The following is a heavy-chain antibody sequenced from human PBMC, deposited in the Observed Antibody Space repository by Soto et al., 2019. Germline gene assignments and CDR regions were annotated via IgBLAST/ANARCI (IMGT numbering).Heavy chain of an antibody. Sequence: SETLSLTCSVSGASIRNYYWHWVRQLPGKGLEWIGYVYTPDYTRYNSSLKSRVTISVDTSKSQFSLRLNSVTAADTAVYYCASLAGHPGDFFYFNGKDVRGQGATVTGS. CDR3: ASLAGHPGDFFYFNGKDV. CDR1: GASIRNYY. V-gene: IGHV4-4*08. J-gene: IGHJ6*02. D-gene: IGHD3-10*01. CDR2: VYTPDYT.